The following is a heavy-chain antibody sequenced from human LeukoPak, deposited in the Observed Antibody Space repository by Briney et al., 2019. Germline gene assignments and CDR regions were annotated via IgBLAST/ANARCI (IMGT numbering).Heavy chain of an antibody. D-gene: IGHD2-2*01. CDR1: GGSFSGYY. CDR2: INHSGST. CDR3: ARGKTAYQLPRGWFDP. Sequence: PSETLSLTCAVYGGSFSGYYWSWIRQPPGKGLEWIGEINHSGSTIYNPSLKSRVTISVDTSKNQFSLKLTSVTAADTAVYYCARGKTAYQLPRGWFDPWGQGTLVTVSS. J-gene: IGHJ5*02. V-gene: IGHV4-34*01.